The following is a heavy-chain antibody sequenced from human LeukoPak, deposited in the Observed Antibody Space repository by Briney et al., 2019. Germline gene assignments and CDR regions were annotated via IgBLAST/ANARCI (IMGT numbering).Heavy chain of an antibody. D-gene: IGHD5-12*01. J-gene: IGHJ4*02. CDR3: ATSEDTGYDYHY. Sequence: GGSLRLSCAVSGITLSNYGMSWVRQAPGKGLEWVAGISDSGGRTNYADSVKGRFTISGDDPKNTLYLQMNSLRAEDTAVYYCATSEDTGYDYHYWGQGTLVTVSS. CDR2: ISDSGGRT. CDR1: GITLSNYG. V-gene: IGHV3-23*01.